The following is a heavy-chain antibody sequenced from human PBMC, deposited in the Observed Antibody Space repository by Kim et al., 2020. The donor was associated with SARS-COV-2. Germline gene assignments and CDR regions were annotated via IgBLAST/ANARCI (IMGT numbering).Heavy chain of an antibody. CDR1: GYSFTSYW. V-gene: IGHV5-51*01. CDR3: ARTAGYSYDLNWFDP. Sequence: GESLKISCKGSGYSFTSYWIGWVRQMPGKGLEWMGIIYPGDSDTRYSPSFQGQVTISADKSISTAYLQWSSLKASDTAMYYCARTAGYSYDLNWFDPWGQGTLVTVSS. J-gene: IGHJ5*02. CDR2: IYPGDSDT. D-gene: IGHD5-18*01.